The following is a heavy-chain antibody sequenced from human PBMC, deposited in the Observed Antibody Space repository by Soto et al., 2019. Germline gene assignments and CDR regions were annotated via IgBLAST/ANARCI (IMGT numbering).Heavy chain of an antibody. Sequence: QAGGSLRLSCAASGFTFSSYGMHWVRQAPGKGLEWVAFIWHDGGNKFYAESVKGRFTISRDNSKNTLYLQMTSLSAEDTAMYYCARYVDVNPRFSKDFCGPGPLVTVSS. J-gene: IGHJ4*02. CDR1: GFTFSSYG. V-gene: IGHV3-33*01. CDR3: ARYVDVNPRFSKDF. CDR2: IWHDGGNK. D-gene: IGHD5-12*01.